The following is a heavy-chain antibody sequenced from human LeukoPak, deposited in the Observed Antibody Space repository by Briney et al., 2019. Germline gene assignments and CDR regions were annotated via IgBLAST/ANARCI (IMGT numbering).Heavy chain of an antibody. CDR3: ARGAPYCSGGSCMYYFDY. CDR2: ISSSSSYI. J-gene: IGHJ4*02. Sequence: GGTLRLSCAASGFTFSRYAMNWVRQAPGKGLEWVSSISSSSSYIYYADSVKGRFTISRDNAKNSLYLQMNSLRAEDTAVYYCARGAPYCSGGSCMYYFDYWGQGTLVTVSS. D-gene: IGHD2-15*01. CDR1: GFTFSRYA. V-gene: IGHV3-21*01.